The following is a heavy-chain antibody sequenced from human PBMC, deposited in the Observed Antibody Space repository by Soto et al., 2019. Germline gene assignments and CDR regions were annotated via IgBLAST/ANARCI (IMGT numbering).Heavy chain of an antibody. J-gene: IGHJ5*02. V-gene: IGHV3-48*02. D-gene: IGHD3-3*01. CDR3: ARGLIDPLRFLEWLPDNWFDP. CDR1: GFTFSSYS. CDR2: ISSSSSTI. Sequence: GGSLRLSCAASGFTFSSYSMNWVRQAPGKGLEWVSYISSSSSTIYYADSVKGRFTISRDNAKNSLYLQMNSLRDEDTAVYYCARGLIDPLRFLEWLPDNWFDPWGQGTLVTVSS.